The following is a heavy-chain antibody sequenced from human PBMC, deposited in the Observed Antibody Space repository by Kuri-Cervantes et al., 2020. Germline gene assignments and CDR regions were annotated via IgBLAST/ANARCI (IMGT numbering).Heavy chain of an antibody. CDR2: ISYDGSNK. D-gene: IGHD2-15*01. J-gene: IGHJ4*02. CDR3: ARDSQRGPRGGSCTDY. V-gene: IGHV3-30*03. Sequence: GESLKISCAASGFTLSSYGMHWVRQAPGKGLEWVAVISYDGSNKYYADSVKGRFTISRDNSKNTLYLQMNSLRAEDTAVYYCARDSQRGPRGGSCTDYWGQGTLVTVSS. CDR1: GFTLSSYG.